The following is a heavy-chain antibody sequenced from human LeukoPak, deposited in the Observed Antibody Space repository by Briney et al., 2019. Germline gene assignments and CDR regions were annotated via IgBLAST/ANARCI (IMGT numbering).Heavy chain of an antibody. J-gene: IGHJ4*02. Sequence: ASVKVSCKAAGYTFTSYGINWVRQAPGQGLEWMGRISVYNGDTSYAQKFQDRVTLTTDTSTTTAYMELRALTSDDTAVYYCARDRVPRITVAGSIDYWGQGTLVTVSS. V-gene: IGHV1-18*01. CDR2: ISVYNGDT. CDR1: GYTFTSYG. D-gene: IGHD6-19*01. CDR3: ARDRVPRITVAGSIDY.